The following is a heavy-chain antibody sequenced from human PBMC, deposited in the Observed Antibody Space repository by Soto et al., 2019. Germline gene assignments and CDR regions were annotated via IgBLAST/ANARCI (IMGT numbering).Heavy chain of an antibody. CDR1: GGSISSGGYY. D-gene: IGHD3-9*01. CDR3: AREEYFDPNNWFDP. V-gene: IGHV4-31*03. CDR2: IYYSGST. J-gene: IGHJ5*02. Sequence: PSETLSLTCTVSGGSISSGGYYWSWILHHPGKGLEWIGYIYYSGSTYYNPSLKSRVTISVDTSKNQFSLKLSSVTAADTAVYYCAREEYFDPNNWFDPWGQGTLVTVSS.